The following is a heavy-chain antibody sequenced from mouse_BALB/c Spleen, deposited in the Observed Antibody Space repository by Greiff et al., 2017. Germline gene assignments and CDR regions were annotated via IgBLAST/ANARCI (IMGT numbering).Heavy chain of an antibody. J-gene: IGHJ3*01. D-gene: IGHD2-1*01. V-gene: IGHV5-12-1*01. CDR1: GFTFSSYA. Sequence: EVKLMESGGGLVKPGGSLKLSCAASGFTFSSYAMSWVRQTPEKRLEWVAYISSGGGSTYYPDTVKGRFTISRDNAKNTLYLQMSSLKSEDTAMYYCARPSDLLRKTQFAYWGQGTLVTVSA. CDR2: ISSGGGST. CDR3: ARPSDLLRKTQFAY.